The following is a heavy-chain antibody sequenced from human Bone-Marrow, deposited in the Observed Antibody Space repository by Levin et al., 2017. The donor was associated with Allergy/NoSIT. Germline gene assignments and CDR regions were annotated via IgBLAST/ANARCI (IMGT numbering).Heavy chain of an antibody. CDR3: TRSLWLTLVVPGPDYGMDV. J-gene: IGHJ6*02. Sequence: NPGESLKISCRGSGYKFNTYWIAWVRQVAGKGLEWVAIVFPDDSDTRYNPSFQGRVTISADKSISTAYLQWSSLQASDTAMYYCTRSLWLTLVVPGPDYGMDVWGQGTMVTVS. CDR1: GYKFNTYW. V-gene: IGHV5-51*01. CDR2: VFPDDSDT. D-gene: IGHD3-22*01.